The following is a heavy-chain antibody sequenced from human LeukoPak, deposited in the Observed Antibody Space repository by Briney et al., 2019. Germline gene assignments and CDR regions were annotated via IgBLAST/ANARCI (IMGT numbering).Heavy chain of an antibody. CDR3: ARRSPNYYFDY. V-gene: IGHV3-21*01. J-gene: IGHJ4*02. Sequence: SVKGRFTISRDNAKNSLYLQTNSLRAEDTAVYYCARRSPNYYFDYWGQGTPVTVSS.